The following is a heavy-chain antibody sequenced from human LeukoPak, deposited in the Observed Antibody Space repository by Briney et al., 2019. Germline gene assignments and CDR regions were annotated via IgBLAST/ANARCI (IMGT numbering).Heavy chain of an antibody. J-gene: IGHJ4*02. V-gene: IGHV3-7*03. CDR2: IKQDGSEK. CDR3: ARGYSSGWLFDY. Sequence: GGSLRLSCAAPGFTFSSYWMSWVRQAPGKGLEWVANIKQDGSEKSYVDSVKGRFTISRDNAKNSLYLQMNSLRAEDTAVYYCARGYSSGWLFDYWGQGTLVTVSS. CDR1: GFTFSSYW. D-gene: IGHD6-19*01.